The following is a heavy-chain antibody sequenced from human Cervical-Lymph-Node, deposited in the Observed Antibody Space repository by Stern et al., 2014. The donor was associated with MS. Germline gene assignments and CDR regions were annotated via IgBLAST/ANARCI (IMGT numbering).Heavy chain of an antibody. Sequence: EVQLVESGGGLVQPGGSLRLSCAASGFTFSSYWMHWVRQAPGKGLVWVSRINSDGSSTGYADSVKGRFTISRDNAKNTLYLQMNSLRAEDTAVYYCARPPPPMNNYYYYGMDVWGQGTTVSVSS. CDR1: GFTFSSYW. V-gene: IGHV3-74*02. D-gene: IGHD2/OR15-2a*01. J-gene: IGHJ6*02. CDR2: INSDGSST. CDR3: ARPPPPMNNYYYYGMDV.